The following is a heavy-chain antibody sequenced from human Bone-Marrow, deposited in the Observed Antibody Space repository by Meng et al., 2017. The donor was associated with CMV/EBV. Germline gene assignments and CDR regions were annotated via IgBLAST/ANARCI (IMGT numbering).Heavy chain of an antibody. CDR1: GGSISSSSYY. Sequence: SETLSLTCTVSGGSISSSSYYWGWIRQPPGKGLEWIGSIYYSGSTYYNPSLKSRVTISVDTSKNQFSLKLSSVTAADTAVYYCARHSLEQWLVRTVHGSANFDYWGQGTLVTVSS. J-gene: IGHJ4*02. V-gene: IGHV4-39*01. D-gene: IGHD6-19*01. CDR3: ARHSLEQWLVRTVHGSANFDY. CDR2: IYYSGST.